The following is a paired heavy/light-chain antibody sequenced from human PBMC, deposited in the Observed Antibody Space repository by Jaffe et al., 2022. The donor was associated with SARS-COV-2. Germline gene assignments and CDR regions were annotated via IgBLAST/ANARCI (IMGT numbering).Light chain of an antibody. CDR1: SSDVGNYNL. J-gene: IGLJ3*02. V-gene: IGLV2-23*01. Sequence: QSALTQPASVSGSPGQSISISCTGTSSDVGNYNLVSWYQQHPGKAPKLMIYEGSKRPSGVSTRFSGSKSGNTASLTISGLQGEDEAVYYCCSYAGSTTWVFGGGTKLTVL. CDR2: EGS. CDR3: CSYAGSTTWV.
Heavy chain of an antibody. V-gene: IGHV3-30*04. CDR1: GFTFSSYV. D-gene: IGHD3-16*01. Sequence: QVQLVESGGGVVQPGRSLRLSCAASGFTFSSYVMHWVRQAPGKGLEWVAVISYDETSRHYADSVKGRFTISRDTSKNTLYLQMNSLRPEDTAVYYCAREVRGTYYFDNWGQGTLVTVSS. CDR3: AREVRGTYYFDN. J-gene: IGHJ4*02. CDR2: ISYDETSR.